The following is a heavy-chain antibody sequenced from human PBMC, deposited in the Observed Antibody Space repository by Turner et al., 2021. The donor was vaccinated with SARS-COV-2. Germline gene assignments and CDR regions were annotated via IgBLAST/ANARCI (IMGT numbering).Heavy chain of an antibody. CDR2: IWYDGSNK. CDR3: ARACSSTGCYYFDS. J-gene: IGHJ4*02. D-gene: IGHD2-2*01. V-gene: IGHV3-33*01. Sequence: QVQLVESGGGVVQPGRSLRLSCAASGFPFSSFGMHWVRQAPGKGLGWVAVIWYDGSNKYYADSVKGRFTISRDNSKNTLYLQMNSLRAEDTAVYYCARACSSTGCYYFDSWGQGTLVTVSS. CDR1: GFPFSSFG.